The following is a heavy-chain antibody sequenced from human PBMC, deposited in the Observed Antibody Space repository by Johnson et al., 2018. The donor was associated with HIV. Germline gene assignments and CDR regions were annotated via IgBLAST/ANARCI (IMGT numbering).Heavy chain of an antibody. J-gene: IGHJ3*02. CDR1: GFTFSTYG. CDR3: ARSGGYPKAFGM. D-gene: IGHD2-15*01. Sequence: QVQMVESGGGVVQPGRSLRLSCAASGFTFSTYGMHWVRQAPGKGLEWVAVMWYDGSNRYYADSVKGRFTISRDNSKNTLYLQMHSLRVEDTAVYYCARSGGYPKAFGMWGQGTLVTVPA. V-gene: IGHV3-33*01. CDR2: MWYDGSNR.